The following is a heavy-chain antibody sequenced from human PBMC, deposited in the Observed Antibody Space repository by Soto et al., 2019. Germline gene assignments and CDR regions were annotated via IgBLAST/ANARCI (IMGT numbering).Heavy chain of an antibody. CDR2: INPDNGNT. J-gene: IGHJ5*02. D-gene: IGHD2-15*01. V-gene: IGHV1-3*01. CDR3: ARGIATGQLDP. CDR1: GYTFTRYT. Sequence: QVQLVQSGAEVKKPGASVKISCKASGYTFTRYTMNWVRQAPGQRLEWMGWINPDNGNTKSSQKFQDRVSITRDTSASSAYMGLSILRSEDTAVYYCARGIATGQLDPWGQGTLVTVSS.